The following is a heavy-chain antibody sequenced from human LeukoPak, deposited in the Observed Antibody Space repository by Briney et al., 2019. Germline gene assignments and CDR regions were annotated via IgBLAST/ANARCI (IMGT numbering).Heavy chain of an antibody. Sequence: GGSLRLSCAASGFTGNNENMFWVRQAPGRGLECVSLIYADGRTFYADSVMGRFTISRDNSRNTLDLQMDSLRAEDTAVYFCVRSVLSWGQGTRVTVSS. J-gene: IGHJ5*02. CDR3: VRSVLS. D-gene: IGHD4/OR15-4a*01. CDR1: GFTGNNEN. CDR2: IYADGRT. V-gene: IGHV3-66*01.